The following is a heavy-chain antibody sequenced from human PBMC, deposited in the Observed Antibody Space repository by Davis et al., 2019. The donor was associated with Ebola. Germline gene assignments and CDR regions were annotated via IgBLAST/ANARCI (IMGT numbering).Heavy chain of an antibody. CDR3: ARDRVDGTILFYYYGMDV. J-gene: IGHJ6*04. D-gene: IGHD3-9*01. CDR2: IYYSGST. V-gene: IGHV4-59*01. Sequence: SETLSLTCTVSGGSISSYYWSWIRQPPGKGLEWIGYIYYSGSTNYNPSLKSRVTISVDTSKNQFSLKLSSVTAADTAVYYCARDRVDGTILFYYYGMDVWGKGTTVTVSS. CDR1: GGSISSYY.